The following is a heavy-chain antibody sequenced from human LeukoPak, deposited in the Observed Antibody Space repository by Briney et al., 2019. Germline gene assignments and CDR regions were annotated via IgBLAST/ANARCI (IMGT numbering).Heavy chain of an antibody. CDR1: GYTFTSYA. Sequence: GASVKVSCKASGYTFTSYAMHWVRQAPGQRLEWMGWINAGNGSTKYSQKFQGRVTITRDTSASTAYMELSSLRSEDTAVYYCARGGKKGYCSGGSCYSWDFDYWGQGTLVTVSS. V-gene: IGHV1-3*01. D-gene: IGHD2-15*01. CDR3: ARGGKKGYCSGGSCYSWDFDY. CDR2: INAGNGST. J-gene: IGHJ4*02.